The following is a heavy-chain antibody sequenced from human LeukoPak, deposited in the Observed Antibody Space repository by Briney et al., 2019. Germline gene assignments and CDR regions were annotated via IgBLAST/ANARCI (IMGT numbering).Heavy chain of an antibody. D-gene: IGHD3-16*01. CDR2: IRYDGSNK. CDR1: GFTFSSYG. CDR3: AKAIRKGGEGLFDY. J-gene: IGHJ4*02. Sequence: GGSLRLSCAASGFTFSSYGMHWVRQAPGKGLEWVAFIRYDGSNKYYADSVKGRFTISRDNSKNTLYLEMNSLRAEDTAVYYCAKAIRKGGEGLFDYWGQGTLVTVSS. V-gene: IGHV3-30*02.